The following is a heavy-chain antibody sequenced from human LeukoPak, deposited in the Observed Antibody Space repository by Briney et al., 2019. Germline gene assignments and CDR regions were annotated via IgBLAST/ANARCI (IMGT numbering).Heavy chain of an antibody. J-gene: IGHJ6*02. V-gene: IGHV3-23*01. CDR3: AKELVHSYAYYYYYYGMDV. D-gene: IGHD5-18*01. Sequence: GGSLRLSCAASGFTFSAYSMNWVRQAPGKGLEWVSAISGSGGSTYYADSVKGRFTISRDNSKNTLYLQMNSLRAEDTAVYYCAKELVHSYAYYYYYYGMDVWGQGTTVTVSS. CDR2: ISGSGGST. CDR1: GFTFSAYS.